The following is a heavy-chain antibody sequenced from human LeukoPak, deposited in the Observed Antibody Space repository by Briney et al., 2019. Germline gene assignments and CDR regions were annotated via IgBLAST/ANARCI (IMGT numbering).Heavy chain of an antibody. Sequence: PGGSLRLSCAGSGFSFNNYTMNWVRQAPGKGLEWVSSIISSGSYIYYADSVKGRFTISRDNAKNSLDLQMNSLRAEDTAVYYCAREGVPGSWGPDYWGQGTLVTVSS. CDR1: GFSFNNYT. J-gene: IGHJ4*02. CDR2: IISSGSYI. V-gene: IGHV3-21*01. CDR3: AREGVPGSWGPDY. D-gene: IGHD6-19*01.